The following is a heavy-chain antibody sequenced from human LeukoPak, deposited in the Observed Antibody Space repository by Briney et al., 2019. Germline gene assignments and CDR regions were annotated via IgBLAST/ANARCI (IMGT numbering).Heavy chain of an antibody. J-gene: IGHJ3*02. CDR3: AKDSNYYDSSGYPDAFDI. V-gene: IGHV3-30*02. D-gene: IGHD3-22*01. CDR2: IRYDGSNK. Sequence: GGSLRLSCAASGFTFSSYGMHWVRQAPGKGLEWVAFIRYDGSNKYYADSVKGRFTISRDNSKNTLYLQMNSLRAEDTAVYYCAKDSNYYDSSGYPDAFDIWGQGTMVTVSS. CDR1: GFTFSSYG.